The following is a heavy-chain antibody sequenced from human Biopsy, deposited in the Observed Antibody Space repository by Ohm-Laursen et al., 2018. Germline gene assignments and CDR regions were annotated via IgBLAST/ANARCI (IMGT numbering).Heavy chain of an antibody. D-gene: IGHD5-18*01. CDR1: GGSFNGYF. J-gene: IGHJ4*02. Sequence: TLSLTCAVYGGSFNGYFWSWIRQPPGKGLEWIGDITQSGSTNYSPSLKSRVTISVDTAKKQFSLKLSSVTAADAAVYFCARGSSYGYDFDYWGQGTLVAVSS. CDR3: ARGSSYGYDFDY. CDR2: ITQSGST. V-gene: IGHV4-34*01.